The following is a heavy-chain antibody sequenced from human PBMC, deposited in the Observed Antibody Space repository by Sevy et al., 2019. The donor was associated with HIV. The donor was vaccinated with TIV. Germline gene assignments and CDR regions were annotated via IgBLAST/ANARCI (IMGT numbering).Heavy chain of an antibody. V-gene: IGHV4-59*01. CDR2: IYYSGST. Sequence: SETLSLTCTVSGGSISSYYWSWIRQPPGKGLEWIGYIYYSGSTNYNPSLKSRVTISVDTSKNQFSLKLSSVTAADTAGYYCARARGISYYYDSSGLGAWFDPWGQGTVVTVSS. D-gene: IGHD3-22*01. CDR1: GGSISSYY. J-gene: IGHJ5*02. CDR3: ARARGISYYYDSSGLGAWFDP.